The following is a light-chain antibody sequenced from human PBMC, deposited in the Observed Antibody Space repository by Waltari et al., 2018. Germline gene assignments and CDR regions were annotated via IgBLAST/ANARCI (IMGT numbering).Light chain of an antibody. Sequence: EIVLTQSPGTLSLSPGESATLSCRASQSVRSSYLAWYQQKPGQAHRLLIFDASTRASGIPDRFSGSGSGTDFTLTITRLEPEDFAVYFCQQHDNSLWTFGQGTKVEVK. V-gene: IGKV3-20*01. CDR1: QSVRSSY. CDR2: DAS. J-gene: IGKJ1*01. CDR3: QQHDNSLWT.